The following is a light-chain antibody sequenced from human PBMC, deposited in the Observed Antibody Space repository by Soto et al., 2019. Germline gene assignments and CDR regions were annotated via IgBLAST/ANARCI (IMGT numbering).Light chain of an antibody. Sequence: QSALTQPPSSSGSPGQSVTISCTGTTSDVGGYNYVSWYQQHPGKAPKLMIYEVIKRPSGVPDRFSGSKSGNTASLTVSGLQAEDEADYYCTSYVXSDNYVFGTGTKVTV. CDR3: TSYVXSDNYV. V-gene: IGLV2-8*01. CDR2: EVI. CDR1: TSDVGGYNY. J-gene: IGLJ1*01.